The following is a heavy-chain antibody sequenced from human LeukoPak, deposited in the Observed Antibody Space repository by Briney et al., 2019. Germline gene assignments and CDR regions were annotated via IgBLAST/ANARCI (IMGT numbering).Heavy chain of an antibody. CDR2: IYYSGST. D-gene: IGHD4-17*01. Sequence: PSETLSLTCTVSGGSISSSSYYWGWIRQPPGKGLEWIGSIYYSGSTYYNPSLKSRVTISVDTSKNQLSLKLSSVTAADTAVYYCATRPYGDYVSGWFDPWGQGTLVTVSS. CDR3: ATRPYGDYVSGWFDP. J-gene: IGHJ5*02. V-gene: IGHV4-39*01. CDR1: GGSISSSSYY.